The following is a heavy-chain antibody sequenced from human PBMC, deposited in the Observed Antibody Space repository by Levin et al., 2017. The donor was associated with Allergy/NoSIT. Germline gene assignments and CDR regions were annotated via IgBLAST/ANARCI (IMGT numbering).Heavy chain of an antibody. CDR2: IYTSGYT. J-gene: IGHJ5*02. Sequence: SETLSLTCTVSGGSISSGTYYWNWIRQPAGMGLEWIGRIYTSGYTTHNPSLKSRVTISVDTSKNQFSLKLSSVTAADTAVYYCARDHTAMVTGWFDPWGQGTLVTVSS. V-gene: IGHV4-61*02. CDR1: GGSISSGTYY. D-gene: IGHD5-18*01. CDR3: ARDHTAMVTGWFDP.